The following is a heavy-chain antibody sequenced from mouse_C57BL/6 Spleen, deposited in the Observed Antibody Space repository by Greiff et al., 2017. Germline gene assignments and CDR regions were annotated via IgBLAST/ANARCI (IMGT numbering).Heavy chain of an antibody. D-gene: IGHD1-1*01. Sequence: QVQLKQSGPELVKPGASVKISCKASGYAFSSSWMNWVKQRPGKGLEWIGRIYPGDGDTNYNGKFKGKATLTADKSSSTAYMQLSSLTSEDSAVYFCALYYYGSSPYYAMDYGGQGTSVTVSS. J-gene: IGHJ4*01. CDR3: ALYYYGSSPYYAMDY. CDR2: IYPGDGDT. V-gene: IGHV1-82*01. CDR1: GYAFSSSW.